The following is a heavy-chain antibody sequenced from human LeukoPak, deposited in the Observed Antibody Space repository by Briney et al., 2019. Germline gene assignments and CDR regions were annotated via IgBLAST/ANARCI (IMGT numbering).Heavy chain of an antibody. Sequence: GGSLRLSCAASRFTFSGYAMHWVRQAPGKGLEWVSSISGGSGSTYYADSVKGRFTISRDNSKSTLYLQMSSLRVDDTAVYYCAKGYDYVWGSYRLHAFDVWGQGTMVAVSS. V-gene: IGHV3-23*01. D-gene: IGHD3-16*02. CDR2: ISGGSGST. J-gene: IGHJ3*01. CDR3: AKGYDYVWGSYRLHAFDV. CDR1: RFTFSGYA.